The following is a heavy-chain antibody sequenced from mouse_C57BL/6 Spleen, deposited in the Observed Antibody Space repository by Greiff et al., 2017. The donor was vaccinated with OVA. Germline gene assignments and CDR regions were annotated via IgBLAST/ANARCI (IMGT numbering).Heavy chain of an antibody. V-gene: IGHV5-15*01. CDR3: ARHYYGSSNYAMDY. D-gene: IGHD1-1*01. J-gene: IGHJ4*01. CDR1: GFTFSDYG. CDR2: ISNLAYSI. Sequence: EVQLVESGGGLVQPGGSLKLSCAASGFTFSDYGMAWVRQAPRKGPEWVAFISNLAYSIYYADNVTGRFTISRENAKNTLYLVMSSRMSEDTAMYYCARHYYGSSNYAMDYWGQGTSVTVSS.